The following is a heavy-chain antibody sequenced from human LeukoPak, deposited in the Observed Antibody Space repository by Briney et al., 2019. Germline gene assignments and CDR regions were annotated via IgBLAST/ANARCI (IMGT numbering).Heavy chain of an antibody. CDR3: ARDSPPGIAVAGWYYYGMDV. V-gene: IGHV4-39*07. CDR1: GGSISSSSYY. D-gene: IGHD6-19*01. J-gene: IGHJ6*02. CDR2: IYYSGST. Sequence: SETLSLTCTVSGGSISSSSYYWGWIRQPPGKGLEWIGSIYYSGSTYYNPSLKSRVTISVDTSKNQFSLKLSSVTAADTAVYYCARDSPPGIAVAGWYYYGMDVWGQGTTVTVSS.